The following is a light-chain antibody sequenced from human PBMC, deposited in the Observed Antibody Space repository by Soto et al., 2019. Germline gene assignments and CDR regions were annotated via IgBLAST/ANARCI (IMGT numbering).Light chain of an antibody. CDR3: QQYNNWPPYT. Sequence: EIVMTQSPATLSVSPGERATLSCRASRSVSSNLAWYQQKPGQVPRLLIYDASTRATGIPARFSGSGSATEFTLTISSLQSGDFAVYYCQQYNNWPPYTFGQGTKLEIK. CDR2: DAS. J-gene: IGKJ2*01. CDR1: RSVSSN. V-gene: IGKV3-15*01.